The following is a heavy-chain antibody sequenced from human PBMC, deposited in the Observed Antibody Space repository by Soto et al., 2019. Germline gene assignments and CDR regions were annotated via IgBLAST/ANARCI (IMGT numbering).Heavy chain of an antibody. CDR3: GKGDARFGGTKVIFDY. CDR1: GFTFSSYA. J-gene: IGHJ4*02. Sequence: EVQLLESGGGLVQPGGSLRLSCAASGFTFSSYAMSWVRQAPGKGLEWVSAISGSGGSTYYADSVKGRFTISRDNSKNTLYLQMNSLRAEDTAVYYCGKGDARFGGTKVIFDYWGQGTLVTVSS. D-gene: IGHD3-10*01. V-gene: IGHV3-23*01. CDR2: ISGSGGST.